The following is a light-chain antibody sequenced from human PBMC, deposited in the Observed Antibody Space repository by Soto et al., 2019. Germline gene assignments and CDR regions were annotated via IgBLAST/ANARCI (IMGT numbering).Light chain of an antibody. V-gene: IGKV3-20*01. J-gene: IGKJ5*01. CDR1: QCVSSSD. Sequence: EIVLTQSPGTLSLSPGERVTLSCRASQCVSSSDLAWYQQQPGQAPRLLIHGASSRATGIPDRISGSGSGTDFTLTISRLEPEDFAVYYCQQYGSSPITFGQGTRLEIK. CDR3: QQYGSSPIT. CDR2: GAS.